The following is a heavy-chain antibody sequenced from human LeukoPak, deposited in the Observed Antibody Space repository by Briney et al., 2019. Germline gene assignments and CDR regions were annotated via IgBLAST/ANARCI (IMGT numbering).Heavy chain of an antibody. CDR1: GFTFSSYA. CDR2: ISYDGSNK. D-gene: IGHD2-15*01. V-gene: IGHV3-30-3*01. J-gene: IGHJ6*02. CDR3: ARDGGGYGSGYYGRDV. Sequence: GGSLRLSCAASGFTFSSYAMHWVRQAPGKGLEWVAVISYDGSNKYYADSVKGRFTISRDNSKNTLYLQMNSLRAEDTAVYYCARDGGGYGSGYYGRDVWGQGTTVTVSS.